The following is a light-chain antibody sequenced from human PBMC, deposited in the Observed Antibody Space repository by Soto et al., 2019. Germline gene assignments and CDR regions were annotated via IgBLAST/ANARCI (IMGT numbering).Light chain of an antibody. J-gene: IGKJ5*01. CDR1: QGISSY. Sequence: DIQMTQSPSFLSSSLGDSVTITCRASQGISSYLAWYQQKTGKAPKILIYAESTLQSGVPSRLSGSGSGTSFNLTISRLQPEDFATYYCQKLLSYPITCGQGTRLEIK. V-gene: IGKV1-9*01. CDR3: QKLLSYPIT. CDR2: AES.